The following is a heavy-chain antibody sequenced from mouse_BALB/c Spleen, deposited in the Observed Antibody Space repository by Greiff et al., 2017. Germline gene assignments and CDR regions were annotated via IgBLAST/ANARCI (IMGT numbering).Heavy chain of an antibody. CDR1: GYTFTSYT. CDR3: ARSEDYDVFAY. CDR2: INPSSGYT. V-gene: IGHV1-4*01. J-gene: IGHJ3*01. Sequence: VQLQESGAELARPGASVKMSCKASGYTFTSYTMHWVKQRPGQGLEWIGYINPSSGYTNYNQKFKDKATLTADKSSSTAYMQLSSLTSEDSAVYYCARSEDYDVFAYWGQGTLVTVSA. D-gene: IGHD2-4*01.